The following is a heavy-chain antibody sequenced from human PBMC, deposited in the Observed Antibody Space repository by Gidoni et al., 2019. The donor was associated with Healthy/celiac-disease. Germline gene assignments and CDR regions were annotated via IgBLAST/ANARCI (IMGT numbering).Heavy chain of an antibody. V-gene: IGHV3-23*01. Sequence: ELQLLESGGGLVQPGGSLRLSCAASGFTFSSYAMSWVRQAPGKGLEWVSAISGSGGSTYYADSVKGRFTISRDNSKNTLYLQMNSLRAEDTAVYYCATGYIYSGSRGADYWGQGTLVTVSS. CDR2: ISGSGGST. J-gene: IGHJ4*02. CDR1: GFTFSSYA. D-gene: IGHD1-26*01. CDR3: ATGYIYSGSRGADY.